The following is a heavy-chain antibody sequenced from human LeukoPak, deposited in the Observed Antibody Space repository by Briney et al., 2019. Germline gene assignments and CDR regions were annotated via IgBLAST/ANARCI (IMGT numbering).Heavy chain of an antibody. D-gene: IGHD3-9*01. V-gene: IGHV3-23*01. CDR3: AKSAPNEEYYDILTGSGPGAFDI. J-gene: IGHJ3*02. CDR2: ISGSGGST. CDR1: GFTFSSYA. Sequence: PGGSLRLSCAASGFTFSSYAMSWVRQAPGKGLEWVSAISGSGGSTYYADSVKGRFTISRDNSKNTLYLQMNSLRAEDTAVYYCAKSAPNEEYYDILTGSGPGAFDIWGQGTMVTVSS.